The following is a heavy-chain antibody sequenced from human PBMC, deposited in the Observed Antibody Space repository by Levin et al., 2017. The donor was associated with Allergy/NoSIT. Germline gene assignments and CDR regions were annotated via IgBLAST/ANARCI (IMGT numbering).Heavy chain of an antibody. V-gene: IGHV3-23*01. Sequence: GGSLRLSCAASGFTFSRHTMSWVRQAPGKGLEWVSTISGSGGSTSYADSVKGRFTISRGNSKNTLYLQMNSLRAEDTAVYYCAKGDTSGYYYDTHRFDYWGQGTLVAVSS. CDR3: AKGDTSGYYYDTHRFDY. J-gene: IGHJ4*02. D-gene: IGHD3-22*01. CDR1: GFTFSRHT. CDR2: ISGSGGST.